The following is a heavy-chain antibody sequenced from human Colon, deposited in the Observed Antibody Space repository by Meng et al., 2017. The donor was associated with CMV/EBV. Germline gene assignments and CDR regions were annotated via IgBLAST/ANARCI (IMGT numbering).Heavy chain of an antibody. CDR2: IYHSGST. V-gene: IGHV4-4*02. J-gene: IGHJ4*02. Sequence: SGGSISSTNWWIWVRQSPGKGLEWIGEIYHSGSTNYNPSLKSRVTISVDKSENQFSLSLSSVTAADTAMYYCARGWYYGGNLISDYWGQGTLVTVSS. CDR1: GGSISSTNW. D-gene: IGHD4-23*01. CDR3: ARGWYYGGNLISDY.